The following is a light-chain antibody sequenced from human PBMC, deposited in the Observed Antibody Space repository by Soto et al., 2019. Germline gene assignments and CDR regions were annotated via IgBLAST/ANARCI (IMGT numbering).Light chain of an antibody. CDR2: DAS. CDR1: QSISSTY. Sequence: EIVLTQSPGTLSLSPGERATLSCRPSQSISSTYLTWYHQRPGQAPRLLIYDASRRATGIPDRFSGSGSGTDFSLTISRLEPEDFAVYYCQHYDSARWTFGLGTKVDIK. CDR3: QHYDSARWT. V-gene: IGKV3-20*01. J-gene: IGKJ1*01.